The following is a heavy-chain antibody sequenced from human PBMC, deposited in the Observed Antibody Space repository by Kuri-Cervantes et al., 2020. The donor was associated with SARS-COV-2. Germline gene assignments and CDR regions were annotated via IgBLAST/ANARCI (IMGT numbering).Heavy chain of an antibody. CDR2: IYHSGST. Sequence: LRLSCTVSGGSISSGGYYWSWIRQPPGKGLEWIGCIYHSGSTYYNPSLKSRVTISVDRSKNQFSLKPSSVTAADTAVYYCARRWFDFWSGYYIFDYWGQGTLVTVSS. CDR3: ARRWFDFWSGYYIFDY. V-gene: IGHV4-30-2*01. CDR1: GGSISSGGYY. D-gene: IGHD3-3*01. J-gene: IGHJ4*02.